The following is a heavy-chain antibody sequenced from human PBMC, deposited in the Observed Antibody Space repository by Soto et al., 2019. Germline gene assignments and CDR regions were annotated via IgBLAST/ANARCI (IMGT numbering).Heavy chain of an antibody. J-gene: IGHJ6*02. CDR1: GYTFTTYG. CDR3: ARDSRGGYYYALDV. D-gene: IGHD3-10*01. CDR2: ISSYNGNT. Sequence: QVQLVQSGTEVKKPGASVKVSCKTSGYTFTTYGISWVRQAPGQGLEWMGWISSYNGNTNYAQKFQGRVSMTTDTSTSTAYMELRSLRSDDTAVYYCARDSRGGYYYALDVWGQGTMVTVSS. V-gene: IGHV1-18*04.